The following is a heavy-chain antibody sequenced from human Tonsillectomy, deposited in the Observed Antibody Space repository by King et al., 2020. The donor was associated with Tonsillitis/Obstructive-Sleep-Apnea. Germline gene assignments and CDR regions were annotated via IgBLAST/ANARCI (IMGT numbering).Heavy chain of an antibody. CDR1: GFSLSTSGVG. Sequence: ITLKESGPTLVKPTHTLTLTCTFSGFSLSTSGVGVGWIRQPPGKALEWLALIYWDYVNRYSPSLKSRLTITKDTSKNQVVLTMTNMDPVDTATYYCAHSFGSGSPDYWGQGTLVTVSS. CDR3: AHSFGSGSPDY. CDR2: IYWDYVN. V-gene: IGHV2-5*02. J-gene: IGHJ4*02. D-gene: IGHD3-10*01.